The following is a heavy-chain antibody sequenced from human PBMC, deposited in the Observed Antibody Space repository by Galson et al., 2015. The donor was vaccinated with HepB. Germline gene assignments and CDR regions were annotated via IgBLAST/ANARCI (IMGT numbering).Heavy chain of an antibody. V-gene: IGHV1-3*01. CDR1: GGTFTSYS. CDR2: INAGNGNT. D-gene: IGHD3-22*01. Sequence: SVKVSCKASGGTFTSYSMHWVRQAPEQRLEWMGWINAGNGNTKYSQKFQGRVTITRDTSASTAYMELSSLRSEDTAVYYCAIGYYYDSSGSDWFDPWGQGTLVTVSS. J-gene: IGHJ5*02. CDR3: AIGYYYDSSGSDWFDP.